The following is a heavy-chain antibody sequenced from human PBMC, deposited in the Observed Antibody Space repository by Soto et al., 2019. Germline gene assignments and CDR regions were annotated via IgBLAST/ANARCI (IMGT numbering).Heavy chain of an antibody. V-gene: IGHV3-21*01. J-gene: IGHJ4*02. CDR3: VRARATDSRPDY. CDR1: GFSFRSYY. Sequence: PGGSLRLSCAASGFSFRSYYLNWVRQAPGRGLEWVSSISPSSSFLSYADSVKGRFTLSRDNAQNSLYLQMNSLRVDDTAVYYCVRARATDSRPDYWGQGTLVTVSS. CDR2: ISPSSSFL. D-gene: IGHD3-22*01.